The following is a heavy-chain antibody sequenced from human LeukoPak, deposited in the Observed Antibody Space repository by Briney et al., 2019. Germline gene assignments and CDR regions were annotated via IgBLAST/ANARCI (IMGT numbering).Heavy chain of an antibody. J-gene: IGHJ6*02. Sequence: GGSLRLSCAASGFTFSSYSMNWVRQAPGKGLEWVSSISLSSSYIYYADSVKGRSTISSDNAKNSLYLQMNSLRAEDTAVYYCARDWGYYYYYGMDVWGQGTTVTVSS. D-gene: IGHD3-16*01. CDR2: ISLSSSYI. CDR3: ARDWGYYYYYGMDV. V-gene: IGHV3-21*01. CDR1: GFTFSSYS.